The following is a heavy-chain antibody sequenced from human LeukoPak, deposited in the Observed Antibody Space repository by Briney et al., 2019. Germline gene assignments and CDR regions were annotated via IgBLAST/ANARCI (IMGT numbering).Heavy chain of an antibody. D-gene: IGHD4/OR15-4a*01. Sequence: TGGSLRLSCTVSGFTVSSNSMSWVCQAPGKGLEWVSFIYSGTIHYSDSVKGRFTISRDNSKNTLYLQMNSLRAEDTAVYYCARRAGAYSHPYDYWGQGTLVTVSS. J-gene: IGHJ4*02. CDR2: IYSGTI. CDR3: ARRAGAYSHPYDY. V-gene: IGHV3-53*01. CDR1: GFTVSSNS.